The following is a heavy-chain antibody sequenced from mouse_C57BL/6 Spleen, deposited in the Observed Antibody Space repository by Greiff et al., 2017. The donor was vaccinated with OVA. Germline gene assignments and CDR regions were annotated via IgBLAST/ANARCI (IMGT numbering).Heavy chain of an antibody. J-gene: IGHJ3*01. CDR1: GFSLTSYG. CDR2: IWRGGST. V-gene: IGHV2-5*01. D-gene: IGHD2-5*01. CDR3: AKNAGDYSNSWFAY. Sequence: VQGVESGPGLVQPSQSLSITCTVSGFSLTSYGVHWVRQSPGKGLEWLGVIWRGGSTDYNAAFMSRLSITKDNSKSQVFFKMNSLQADDTAIYYCAKNAGDYSNSWFAYWGQGTLVTVSA.